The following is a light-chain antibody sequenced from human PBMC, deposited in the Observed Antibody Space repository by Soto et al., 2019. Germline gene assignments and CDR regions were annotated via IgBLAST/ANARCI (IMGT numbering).Light chain of an antibody. J-gene: IGLJ1*01. CDR2: EGN. Sequence: QSALTQPPSASGSPEQSVSISSTRTSSDVGGYNYVSWYQQHPGKVPKLMVYEGNKRPSGVPDRFSGSKSGNTASLTVSGLHAEDEADYYCTSYAGGNNVFGTGTKLTVL. V-gene: IGLV2-8*01. CDR3: TSYAGGNNV. CDR1: SSDVGGYNY.